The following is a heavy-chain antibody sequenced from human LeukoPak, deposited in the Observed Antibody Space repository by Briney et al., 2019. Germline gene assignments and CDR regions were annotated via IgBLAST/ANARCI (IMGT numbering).Heavy chain of an antibody. D-gene: IGHD3-3*01. Sequence: LETLSLTCTVSGGSISSYYWSWIRQPPGKGLEWIGYIYYSGSTNYNPSLKSRVTISVDTSKNQFSLKLSSVTAADTAVYYCARGSQWLFYSFDYWGQGTLVTVSS. J-gene: IGHJ4*02. CDR2: IYYSGST. V-gene: IGHV4-59*01. CDR1: GGSISSYY. CDR3: ARGSQWLFYSFDY.